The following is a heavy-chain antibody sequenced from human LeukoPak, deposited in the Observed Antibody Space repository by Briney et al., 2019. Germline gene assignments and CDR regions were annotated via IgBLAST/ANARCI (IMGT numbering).Heavy chain of an antibody. D-gene: IGHD6-13*01. CDR2: IYYSGST. CDR3: TRSIAAAGTTYFDY. Sequence: SETLSLTCTVSGGSISSGGYYWSWIRQHPGKGLEWIGYIYYSGSTYYNLSLKSRVTISVDTYKNQFSLKLSSVTAADTAVYYSTRSIAAAGTTYFDYWGQGTLVTVSS. J-gene: IGHJ4*02. V-gene: IGHV4-31*03. CDR1: GGSISSGGYY.